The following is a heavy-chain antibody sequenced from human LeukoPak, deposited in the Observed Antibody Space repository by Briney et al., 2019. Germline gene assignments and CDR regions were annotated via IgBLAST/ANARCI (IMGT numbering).Heavy chain of an antibody. D-gene: IGHD2-15*01. CDR2: IRYDGNRK. V-gene: IGHV3-30*02. J-gene: IGHJ4*02. Sequence: GGSLRLSCAASGFTFSTYGMHWVRQAPGKGLEWVAFIRYDGNRKYYADSVKGRFTISRDNSKNTLYLQMNSLRAEDTAVYYCAKDAYCSGGSCYFDYWGQGTLVTVSS. CDR1: GFTFSTYG. CDR3: AKDAYCSGGSCYFDY.